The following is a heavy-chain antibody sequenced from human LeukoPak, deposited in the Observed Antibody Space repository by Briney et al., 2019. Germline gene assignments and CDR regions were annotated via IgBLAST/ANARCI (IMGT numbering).Heavy chain of an antibody. D-gene: IGHD1/OR15-1a*01. CDR1: GFPFSGHW. V-gene: IGHV3-7*01. CDR3: AARNNLNY. Sequence: GGSLRLSCTVSGFPFSGHWMNWVRQAPGKGLEWVAKIKYDGSEEGYGASVEGRFTISRDNAKQSVYLQMNSLRVEDTAVYYCAARNNLNYWGQGTLVTVSS. CDR2: IKYDGSEE. J-gene: IGHJ4*02.